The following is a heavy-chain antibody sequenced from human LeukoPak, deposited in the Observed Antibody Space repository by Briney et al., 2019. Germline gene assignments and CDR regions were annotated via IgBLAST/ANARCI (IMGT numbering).Heavy chain of an antibody. J-gene: IGHJ4*02. CDR1: GGSISSSSYY. Sequence: SETLSLTCTVSGGSISSSSYYWGWIRQPPGKGLEWIGSIYYSGSTYYNPSLKSRVTISVDTSKNQFSLKLSSVTAADTAVYYCARLTHSSSSYYFDYWGQGTLVTVSS. D-gene: IGHD6-6*01. CDR2: IYYSGST. V-gene: IGHV4-39*01. CDR3: ARLTHSSSSYYFDY.